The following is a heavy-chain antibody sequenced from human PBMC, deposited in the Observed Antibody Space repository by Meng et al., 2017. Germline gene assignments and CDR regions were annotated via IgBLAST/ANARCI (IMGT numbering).Heavy chain of an antibody. V-gene: IGHV2-5*02. CDR2: IYWDDDK. Sequence: TLNAALPTLVTTTQTHTLTRTFSGFSLSTSGVGVGWLRQPPGKALEWLALIYWDDDKRYSPSLKSRLTITKDTSKNQVVLTMTNMDPVDTATYYCAHCLYSSSCDYWGQGTLVTVSS. CDR3: AHCLYSSSCDY. CDR1: GFSLSTSGVG. J-gene: IGHJ4*02. D-gene: IGHD6-13*01.